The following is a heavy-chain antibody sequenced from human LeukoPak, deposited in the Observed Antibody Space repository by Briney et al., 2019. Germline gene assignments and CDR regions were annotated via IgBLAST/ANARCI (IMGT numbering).Heavy chain of an antibody. D-gene: IGHD3-22*01. CDR2: ISSSSSYI. J-gene: IGHJ4*02. CDR3: ARDGYYYDSSGYYQGSY. Sequence: GGSLRLSCAASGFTFSSYSMNWVRQAPGKGLEWVSSISSSSSYIYYADSVKGRFTISRDNAKNSLYLQMNSLRAEDTAVYYCARDGYYYDSSGYYQGSYWGQGTLVTVSS. CDR1: GFTFSSYS. V-gene: IGHV3-21*01.